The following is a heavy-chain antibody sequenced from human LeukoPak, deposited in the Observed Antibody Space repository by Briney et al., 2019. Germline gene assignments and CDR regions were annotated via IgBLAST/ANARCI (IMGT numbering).Heavy chain of an antibody. CDR3: ARAAREGYCSSASCYAAGLYYYYGMDV. CDR1: GFTFSSYG. Sequence: GRSLRLSCAASGFTFSSYGMHWVRQAPGKGLEWVAVIWYDGSNKYYADSVKGRFTISRDNSKNTLYLQMNSLRAEDTAVYYCARAAREGYCSSASCYAAGLYYYYGMDVWGQGTTVTVSS. J-gene: IGHJ6*02. D-gene: IGHD2-2*01. V-gene: IGHV3-33*01. CDR2: IWYDGSNK.